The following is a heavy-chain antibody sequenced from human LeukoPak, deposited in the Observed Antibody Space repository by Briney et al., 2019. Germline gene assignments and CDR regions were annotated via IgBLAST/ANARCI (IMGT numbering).Heavy chain of an antibody. CDR2: ISYDGSNK. V-gene: IGHV3-30-3*01. D-gene: IGHD6-6*01. Sequence: GRSLRLSCAASGFTFSSYAMHWVRQAPGKGLEWVAVISYDGSNKYYADSVKGRFTISRENSKNTLYLQMNSLGAEDTAVYYCARIAYSSSLPSHDYWGQGTLVTVSS. CDR1: GFTFSSYA. J-gene: IGHJ4*02. CDR3: ARIAYSSSLPSHDY.